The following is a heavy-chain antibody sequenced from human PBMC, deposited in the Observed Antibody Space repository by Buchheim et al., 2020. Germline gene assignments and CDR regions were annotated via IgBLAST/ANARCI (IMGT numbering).Heavy chain of an antibody. CDR3: VRNGWYSIDY. V-gene: IGHV4-4*02. CDR1: GDSVSNDNW. Sequence: QVHMQESGPGLVKPSGTLSLTCTVSGDSVSNDNWWSWVRQSPEKGLEWIGEIYHTGDTNYNPSLKSRVTISVDKSKNQFSLNLNSVTAADTAVYFCVRNGWYSIDYWGQGTL. CDR2: IYHTGDT. D-gene: IGHD6-19*01. J-gene: IGHJ4*02.